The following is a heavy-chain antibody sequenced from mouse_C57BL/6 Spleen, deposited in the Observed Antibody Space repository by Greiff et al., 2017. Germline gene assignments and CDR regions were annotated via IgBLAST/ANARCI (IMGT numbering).Heavy chain of an antibody. Sequence: LQQPGAELVKPGASVKLSCKASGYTFTSYWMHWVKQRPGQGLEWIGMIHPNSGSTNYNEKFKSKATLTVDKSSSTAYMQLSSLTSEDSAVYYCARRSDGYYRGYWYFDVWGTGTTVTVSS. J-gene: IGHJ1*03. CDR1: GYTFTSYW. V-gene: IGHV1-64*01. CDR2: IHPNSGST. D-gene: IGHD2-3*01. CDR3: ARRSDGYYRGYWYFDV.